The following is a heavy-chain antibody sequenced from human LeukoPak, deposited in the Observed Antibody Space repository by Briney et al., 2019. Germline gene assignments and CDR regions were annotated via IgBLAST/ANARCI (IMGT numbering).Heavy chain of an antibody. V-gene: IGHV3-33*01. CDR1: GFTFSSYG. Sequence: GGSLRLSCAASGFTFSSYGMHWVRQAPGKGLEWVAVIWYDGSNKYYADSVKGRFTISRDNSKNTLYLQMNSLRVEDTAVYYCARDLYADYAWGSFDYWGQGTLVTVSS. CDR3: ARDLYADYAWGSFDY. D-gene: IGHD3-16*01. J-gene: IGHJ4*02. CDR2: IWYDGSNK.